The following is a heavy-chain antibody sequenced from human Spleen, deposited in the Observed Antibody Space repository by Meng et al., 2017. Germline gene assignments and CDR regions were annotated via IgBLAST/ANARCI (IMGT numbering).Heavy chain of an antibody. D-gene: IGHD5/OR15-5a*01. CDR3: ARGVGSLDF. J-gene: IGHJ4*02. CDR1: GGSISGFF. Sequence: QVQLQESGPGLVKPSGTLSLTCAVSGGSISGFFWTWIRQPAGKGLEWIGRVYSSGSANYNPSLKSRVTMSVDTSKNQFSLQVSSVTAADTAVYYCARGVGSLDFWGQGTLVTVSS. CDR2: VYSSGSA. V-gene: IGHV4-4*07.